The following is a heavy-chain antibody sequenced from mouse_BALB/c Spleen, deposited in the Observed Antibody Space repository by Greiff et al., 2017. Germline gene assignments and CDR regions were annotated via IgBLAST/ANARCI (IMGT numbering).Heavy chain of an antibody. D-gene: IGHD1-1*02. CDR1: GFNITDYY. V-gene: IGHV14-4*02. Sequence: EVQLQQSGAELVRSGASVKLSCTASGFNITDYYMHWVKQRPEQGLEWIGWIVPENGDTEYAPKFQGKATMTADTSSNTAYLQLSRLTSEDTAVYYGRAWYGYAMDDWGEGTSVTVSS. CDR3: RAWYGYAMDD. CDR2: IVPENGDT. J-gene: IGHJ4*01.